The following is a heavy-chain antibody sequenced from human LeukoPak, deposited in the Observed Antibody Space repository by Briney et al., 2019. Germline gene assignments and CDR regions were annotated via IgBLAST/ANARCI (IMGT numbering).Heavy chain of an antibody. V-gene: IGHV4-61*02. D-gene: IGHD6-13*01. CDR2: IYTSGST. CDR3: ARVPYSSSWKDDAFDI. J-gene: IGHJ3*02. CDR1: GGSISSSSYY. Sequence: SETLSLTCTVSGGSISSSSYYWGWIRQPAGKGLEWIGRIYTSGSTNYNPSLKSRVTISVDTSKNQFSLKLSSVTAADTAVYYCARVPYSSSWKDDAFDIWGQGTMVTVSS.